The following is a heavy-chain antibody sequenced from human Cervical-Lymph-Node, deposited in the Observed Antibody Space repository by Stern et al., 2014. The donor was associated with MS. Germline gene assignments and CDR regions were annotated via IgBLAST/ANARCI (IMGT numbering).Heavy chain of an antibody. Sequence: QVQLVQYGAEVKKPGASVKVSCKASGDTFANYPIHWLRQAPGQGPVWMGIVNPTDGRTTYAQTFQGRVTMTRDTSTRTVYMELSSLRTEDTAMYFCANPLPYANWGQGTRVTVSS. D-gene: IGHD4-17*01. J-gene: IGHJ1*01. CDR1: GDTFANYP. CDR3: ANPLPYAN. V-gene: IGHV1-46*03. CDR2: VNPTDGRT.